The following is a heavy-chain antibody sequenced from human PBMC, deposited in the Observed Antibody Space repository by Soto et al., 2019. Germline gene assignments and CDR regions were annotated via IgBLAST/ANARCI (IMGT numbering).Heavy chain of an antibody. V-gene: IGHV3-53*01. CDR3: ARAWGSYSPFDY. CDR1: GFTVSSNY. Sequence: EVQLVESGGGLIQPGGSLRLSCAASGFTVSSNYMCWVRQAPGKGLEWVSLIYSGGSTYYADSVKGRFTISRDSSKNTLYLQMNRLTAEDTAVYYCARAWGSYSPFDYWRQGTLVTVSS. CDR2: IYSGGST. J-gene: IGHJ4*02. D-gene: IGHD1-26*01.